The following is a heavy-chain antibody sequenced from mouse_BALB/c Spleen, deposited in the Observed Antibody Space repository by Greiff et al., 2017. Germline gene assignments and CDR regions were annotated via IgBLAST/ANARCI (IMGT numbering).Heavy chain of an antibody. CDR2: ISSGSSTI. V-gene: IGHV5-17*02. Sequence: EVQRVESGGGLVQPGGSRKLSCAASGFTFSSFGMHWVRQAPEKGLEWVAYISSGSSTIYYADTVKGRFTISRDNPKNTLFLQMTSLRSEDTAMYYCARRYGSSYAMDYWGQGTSVTVSS. CDR1: GFTFSSFG. J-gene: IGHJ4*01. CDR3: ARRYGSSYAMDY. D-gene: IGHD1-1*01.